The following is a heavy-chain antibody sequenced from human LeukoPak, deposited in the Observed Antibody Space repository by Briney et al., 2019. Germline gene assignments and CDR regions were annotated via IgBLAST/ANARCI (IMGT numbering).Heavy chain of an antibody. CDR3: ARGIVVVAATAGDY. CDR1: GYTVTSFD. CDR2: INPNSGGT. D-gene: IGHD2-15*01. J-gene: IGHJ4*02. V-gene: IGHV1-2*02. Sequence: ASVKVSCKASGYTVTSFDINWVRQAPGQGLEWMGWINPNSGGTNYAQKFQGRVTMTRDTSISTAYMELSRLRSDDTAVYYCARGIVVVAATAGDYWGQGTLVTVSS.